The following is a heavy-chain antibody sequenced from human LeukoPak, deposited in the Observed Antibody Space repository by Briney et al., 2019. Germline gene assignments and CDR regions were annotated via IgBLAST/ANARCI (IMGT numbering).Heavy chain of an antibody. D-gene: IGHD6-19*01. V-gene: IGHV3-30-3*01. CDR2: ITDDGTNK. Sequence: GGPLRLSCAASGFTFSSHAMHWVRQAPGQGLEWVAVITDDGTNKNLPDSVKCRFTISRDSSKNTMYLQMNSLSAEDTAVYYCARDLRGWYSIDYWGQGTLVSVSS. CDR3: ARDLRGWYSIDY. J-gene: IGHJ4*02. CDR1: GFTFSSHA.